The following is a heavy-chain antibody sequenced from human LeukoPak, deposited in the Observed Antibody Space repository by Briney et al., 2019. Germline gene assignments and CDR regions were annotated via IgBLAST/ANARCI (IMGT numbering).Heavy chain of an antibody. Sequence: GESLKISCKGSGYSFASYWITWVRQMPGKGLQWMGRIDPSDSYTNYSPSFQGHVTISADKSISTAYLQWSSLKASDTAMYYCASERYYSSTSCYFDYWGQGTLVTVSS. J-gene: IGHJ4*02. CDR1: GYSFASYW. CDR2: IDPSDSYT. D-gene: IGHD2-2*01. CDR3: ASERYYSSTSCYFDY. V-gene: IGHV5-10-1*01.